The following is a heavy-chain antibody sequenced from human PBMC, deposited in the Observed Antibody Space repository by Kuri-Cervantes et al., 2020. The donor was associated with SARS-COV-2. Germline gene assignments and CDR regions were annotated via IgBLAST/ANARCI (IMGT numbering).Heavy chain of an antibody. CDR3: ARATTGDVDAFDI. V-gene: IGHV4-59*01. Sequence: SETLSLTCIVSGASISSYYWSWIRQPPGKGLEWIGDIYKSGSTNSNPSLKTRVTISVDTTKNQFSLRLSPVTAADTAVYYCARATTGDVDAFDIWGQGTLVTVSS. D-gene: IGHD3-9*01. CDR2: IYKSGST. CDR1: GASISSYY. J-gene: IGHJ3*02.